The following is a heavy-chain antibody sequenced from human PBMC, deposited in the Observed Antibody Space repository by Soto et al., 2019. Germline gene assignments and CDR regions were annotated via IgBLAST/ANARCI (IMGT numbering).Heavy chain of an antibody. D-gene: IGHD3-10*02. CDR1: GLSLRTSGEA. CDR3: AHYVSTSPAGWFDP. CDR2: IYWDDDK. V-gene: IGHV2-5*02. Sequence: QITLKESGPTLVKPTQTLTLTCTFSGLSLRTSGEAVGWIRQPPGKALEWLALIYWDDDKRYNPTLKTRLTITKDTSKNQVVLTLTNMDPVDTATYYCAHYVSTSPAGWFDPWGQGILVTVSP. J-gene: IGHJ5*02.